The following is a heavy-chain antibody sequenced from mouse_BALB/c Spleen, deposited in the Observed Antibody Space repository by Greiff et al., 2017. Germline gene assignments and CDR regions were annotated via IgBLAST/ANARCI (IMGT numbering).Heavy chain of an antibody. D-gene: IGHD1-1*01. CDR1: GFNIKDYY. J-gene: IGHJ3*01. CDR3: ASESDLRLAY. CDR2: IDPENGNT. V-gene: IGHV14-1*02. Sequence: EVKLQESGAELVRPGALVKLSCKASGFNIKDYYMHWVKQRPEQGLEWIGWIDPENGNTIYDPKFQGKASITADTSSNTAYLQLSSLTSEDTAVYYCASESDLRLAYWGQGTLVTVSA.